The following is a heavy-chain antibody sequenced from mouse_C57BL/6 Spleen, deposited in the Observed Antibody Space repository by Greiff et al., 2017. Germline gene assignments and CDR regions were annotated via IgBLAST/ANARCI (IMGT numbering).Heavy chain of an antibody. J-gene: IGHJ3*01. CDR2: IRPKANGYTT. CDR3: ARYEGNYGWFAY. CDR1: GFTFTDYY. V-gene: IGHV7-3*01. D-gene: IGHD2-1*01. Sequence: EVQVVESGGGLVQPGGSLSLSCAASGFTFTDYYMSWVRQPPGKALEWLGFIRPKANGYTTEYSASVKGRFTISRANSQSSIYLQMNGLRAEDSAAYYCARYEGNYGWFAYWGQGTLVTVSA.